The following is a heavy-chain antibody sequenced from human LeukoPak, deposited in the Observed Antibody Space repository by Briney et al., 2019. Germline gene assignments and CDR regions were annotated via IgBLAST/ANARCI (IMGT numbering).Heavy chain of an antibody. CDR2: IKQGGSEK. V-gene: IGHV3-7*01. J-gene: IGHJ4*02. CDR3: ARGRAYYDFWSGYYPDY. Sequence: GGSLRLSCAASGFTFSSYWMSWVRQAPGKGLEWVANIKQGGSEKYYVDSVKGRFTVSRDNAKNSLYLQMNSLRAEDTAVYYCARGRAYYDFWSGYYPDYWGQGTLVTVSS. CDR1: GFTFSSYW. D-gene: IGHD3-3*01.